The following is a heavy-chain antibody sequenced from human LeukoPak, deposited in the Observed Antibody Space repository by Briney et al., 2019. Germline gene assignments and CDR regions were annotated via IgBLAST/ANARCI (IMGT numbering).Heavy chain of an antibody. CDR2: ISWNGANV. CDR3: AKDFSYYYGLGSHGVDH. Sequence: GRSLRLSCAASGFRLDDYAMHWVRQAPGKGLEWISVISWNGANVDYADSVKGRFTISRDNAKNSLYLQMSSLRAEDTALYFCAKDFSYYYGLGSHGVDHWGQGTLVTVSS. CDR1: GFRLDDYA. D-gene: IGHD3-10*01. V-gene: IGHV3-9*01. J-gene: IGHJ5*02.